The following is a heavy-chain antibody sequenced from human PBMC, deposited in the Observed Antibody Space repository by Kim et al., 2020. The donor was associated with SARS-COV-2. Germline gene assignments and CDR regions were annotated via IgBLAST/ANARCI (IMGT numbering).Heavy chain of an antibody. CDR3: GRIDPHFYYYAVDV. CDR1: GGSISSGSYY. J-gene: IGHJ6*02. Sequence: SETLSLTCSVSGGSISSGSYYWSWIRQPPGQGLEWIGNMYDSGIPNYNPSLKGRATISLDTSMHQFSLKLTSVTAADTAVYYCGRIDPHFYYYAVDVWS. V-gene: IGHV4-61*01. CDR2: MYDSGIP.